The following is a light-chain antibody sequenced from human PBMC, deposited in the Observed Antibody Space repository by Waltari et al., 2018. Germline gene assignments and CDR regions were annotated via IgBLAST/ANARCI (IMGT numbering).Light chain of an antibody. CDR3: SSFPGGSLV. Sequence: QSALTQPRSVSGSPGPSVTISCPKTNSDIGPFNYVSWYQQHPGKAPKLVIYDVRVRPSGVPDRFSGSRSGNTASLIISGLQPEDEADYYCSSFPGGSLVFGGGTELTVL. CDR1: NSDIGPFNY. J-gene: IGLJ2*01. V-gene: IGLV2-11*01. CDR2: DVR.